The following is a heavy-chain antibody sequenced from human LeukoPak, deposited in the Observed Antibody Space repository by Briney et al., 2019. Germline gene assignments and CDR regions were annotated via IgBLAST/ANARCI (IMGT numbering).Heavy chain of an antibody. V-gene: IGHV3-7*03. CDR2: IKQDGSEK. J-gene: IGHJ2*01. D-gene: IGHD3-3*01. CDR1: GFSFSSYW. CDR3: ARDRFRVVGALTHWFSDL. Sequence: PGGSLRLSCAGSGFSFSSYWMTWVRQAPGKGLEWVANIKQDGSEKDYVDSVKGRFTISRDNTKNSLFLQMDTLRAEDTAVYYCARDRFRVVGALTHWFSDLWGRGTLVTVSS.